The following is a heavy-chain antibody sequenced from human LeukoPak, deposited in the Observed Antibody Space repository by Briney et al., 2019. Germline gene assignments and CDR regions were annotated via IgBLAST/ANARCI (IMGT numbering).Heavy chain of an antibody. CDR3: AKKDSSVGALDY. Sequence: GGSLSLSCAASGFTFSSYAMSWVRQAPGKGLEWVSAISGSGGSTYYADSVKGRFTISRDNSKNTLYLQMNSLRAEDTAVYYCAKKDSSVGALDYWGQGTLVTVSS. V-gene: IGHV3-23*01. CDR1: GFTFSSYA. J-gene: IGHJ4*02. CDR2: ISGSGGST. D-gene: IGHD3-22*01.